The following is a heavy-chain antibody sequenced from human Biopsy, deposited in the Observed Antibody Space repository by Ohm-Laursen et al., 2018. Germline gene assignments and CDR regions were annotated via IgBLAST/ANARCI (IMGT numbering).Heavy chain of an antibody. CDR2: INAKTGDT. Sequence: SVTASCKASGYTFTGYHVHWVRHAPGQGLEWMGWINAKTGDTNYAQKFQGRVTMTRDTSISTAYVDLSSLRSDDTAVYYCTRGGYYYDSLAYYYWFDPWGQGTLVTVSS. V-gene: IGHV1-2*02. D-gene: IGHD3-22*01. CDR3: TRGGYYYDSLAYYYWFDP. CDR1: GYTFTGYH. J-gene: IGHJ5*02.